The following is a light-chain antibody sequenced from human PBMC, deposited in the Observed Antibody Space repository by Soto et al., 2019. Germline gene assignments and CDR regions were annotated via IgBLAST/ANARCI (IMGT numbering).Light chain of an antibody. V-gene: IGKV3-20*01. J-gene: IGKJ1*01. CDR1: QSVSNNY. CDR3: QQYGSSGT. CDR2: GAS. Sequence: EIVFTQSPGTLSLSPGERATLSCRASQSVSNNYLDWYQQKPGQAPRLLISGASNRATGIPDRFSGSGSGTDFTLTISRLEPEDFAVYYCQQYGSSGTFGQGTKVDIK.